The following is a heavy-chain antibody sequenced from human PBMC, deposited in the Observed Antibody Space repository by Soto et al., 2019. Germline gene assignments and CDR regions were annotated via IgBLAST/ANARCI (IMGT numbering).Heavy chain of an antibody. J-gene: IGHJ5*02. Sequence: SETLSLTCTVSGGSISSSSYYWGWIRQPPGKGLEWIGSIYYSGSTYYNPSLKSRVTISVDTSKSQFSLKLSSVTAADTAVYYCAIEGKFLNWFAPWGQCTLVLVSA. CDR2: IYYSGST. CDR3: AIEGKFLNWFAP. CDR1: GGSISSSSYY. V-gene: IGHV4-39*01.